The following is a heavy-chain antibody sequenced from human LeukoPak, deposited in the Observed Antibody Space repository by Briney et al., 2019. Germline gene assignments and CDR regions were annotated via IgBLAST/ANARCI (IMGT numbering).Heavy chain of an antibody. D-gene: IGHD6-13*01. CDR3: ARSSIIAAAGPYYFDY. J-gene: IGHJ4*02. CDR1: GYSISNGYY. CDR2: VYRDGNT. V-gene: IGHV4-38-2*01. Sequence: SETLSLTCSVSGYSISNGYYWGWIRQPPGKGLEWVANVYRDGNTYYSPSLESRVTISVDTSKNQFFLRLSSVTAADTAVYYCARSSIIAAAGPYYFDYWGQGTLVTVSS.